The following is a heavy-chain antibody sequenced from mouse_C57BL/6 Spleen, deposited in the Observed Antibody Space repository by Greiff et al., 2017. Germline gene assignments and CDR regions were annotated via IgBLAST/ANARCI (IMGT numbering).Heavy chain of an antibody. Sequence: VQLQLSGAELARPGASVKLSCKASGYTFTSYGISWVKQRTGQGLEWIGEIYPRSGNTYYNEKFKGKATLTADKSSSTAYMELRSLTSEDSAVYFCASRDYYGSSHPFDYWGQGTTLTVSS. D-gene: IGHD1-1*01. J-gene: IGHJ2*01. V-gene: IGHV1-81*01. CDR3: ASRDYYGSSHPFDY. CDR2: IYPRSGNT. CDR1: GYTFTSYG.